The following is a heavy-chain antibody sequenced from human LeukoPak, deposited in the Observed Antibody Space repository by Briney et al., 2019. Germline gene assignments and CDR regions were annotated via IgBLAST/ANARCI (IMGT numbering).Heavy chain of an antibody. J-gene: IGHJ5*02. CDR3: AKTPYQLLYHVWFDP. CDR1: GFTFSSYA. D-gene: IGHD2-2*02. Sequence: PGGSLRLSCAASGFTFSSYAMSWVRQAPGKGLEWVSAISGSGGSTYYADSVKGRFTISRDNSNNTLYLQMNSLRAEDTAVYYCAKTPYQLLYHVWFDPWGQGTLVTVSS. V-gene: IGHV3-23*01. CDR2: ISGSGGST.